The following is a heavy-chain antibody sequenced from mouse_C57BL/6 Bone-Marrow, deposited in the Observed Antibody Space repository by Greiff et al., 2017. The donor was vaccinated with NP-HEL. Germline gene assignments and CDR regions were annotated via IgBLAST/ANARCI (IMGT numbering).Heavy chain of an antibody. CDR2: IHPNSGST. CDR1: GYTFTSYW. V-gene: IGHV1-64*01. CDR3: ASRGVLRYYFYY. D-gene: IGHD1-1*01. Sequence: QVQLQQPGAELVKPGASVKLSCKASGYTFTSYWMHWVKQRPGQGLEWIGLIHPNSGSTNYNEKFKSKATLTVDKSSTTAYMQRSSLTSEDSAVYYCASRGVLRYYFYYWGQGTTLTVSS. J-gene: IGHJ2*01.